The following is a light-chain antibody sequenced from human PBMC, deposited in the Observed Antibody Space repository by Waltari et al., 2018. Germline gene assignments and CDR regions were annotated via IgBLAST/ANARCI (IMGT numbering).Light chain of an antibody. V-gene: IGKV1-39*01. CDR1: QSMSSF. CDR2: ATS. Sequence: DIQVTQSPSSLSASVGDRVTITCRASQSMSSFLNWYQQKPGKAPRLLISATSNLQSGVPSRFSGSGSGAGCTLTINSLQPEDFATYYCLQSYSLSLFTFGPGTRVDIK. J-gene: IGKJ3*01. CDR3: LQSYSLSLFT.